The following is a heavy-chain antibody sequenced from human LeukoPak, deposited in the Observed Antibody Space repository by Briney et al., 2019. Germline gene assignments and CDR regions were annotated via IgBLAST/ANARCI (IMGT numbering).Heavy chain of an antibody. D-gene: IGHD3-22*01. CDR1: GGTFSSYA. J-gene: IGHJ4*02. CDR2: IIPIFGTA. V-gene: IGHV1-69*13. CDR3: ARGQYYYDSSGYYYVTFDY. Sequence: SVKVSCKASGGTFSSYAVSWVRQAPGQGLEWMGGIIPIFGTANYAQKFQGRVTITADESTSTAYMELSSLRSEDTAVYYCARGQYYYDSSGYYYVTFDYWGQGTLVTVFS.